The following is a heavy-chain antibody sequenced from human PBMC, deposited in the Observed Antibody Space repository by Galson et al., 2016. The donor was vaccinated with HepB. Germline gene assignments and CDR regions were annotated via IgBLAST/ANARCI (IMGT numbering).Heavy chain of an antibody. CDR1: GDSVSSNSAT. CDR3: ARVRSGYSGYANPYYYGLDV. J-gene: IGHJ6*02. CDR2: TYYRSKWYN. Sequence: CAISGDSVSSNSATWNWIRQSPSRGLEWLGRTYYRSKWYNDYALSVKSRITTNPDTSKNQLSLQLNSVTPEDTAVYYCARVRSGYSGYANPYYYGLDVRGQGTTLTVSS. V-gene: IGHV6-1*01. D-gene: IGHD5-12*01.